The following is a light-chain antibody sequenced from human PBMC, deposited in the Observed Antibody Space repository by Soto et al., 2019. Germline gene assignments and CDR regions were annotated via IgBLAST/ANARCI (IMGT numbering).Light chain of an antibody. V-gene: IGLV1-44*01. J-gene: IGLJ3*02. CDR3: AAWDDSLNGPWV. Sequence: HSVLTQPPSASGTPGQRVTISCSGSSSNIGRNTANWYQQLPGTAPKLLIYSNNQRPSGVPDRFSGSKSGTSASLVISGLQSEDEAEYHCAAWDDSLNGPWVFGGGTKLTVL. CDR1: SSNIGRNT. CDR2: SNN.